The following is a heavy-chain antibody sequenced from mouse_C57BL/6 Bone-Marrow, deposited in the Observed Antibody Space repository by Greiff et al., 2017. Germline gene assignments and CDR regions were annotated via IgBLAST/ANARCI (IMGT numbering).Heavy chain of an antibody. J-gene: IGHJ2*01. CDR2: IYPGSGST. Sequence: VQLQQPGAELVKPGASVKMSCKASGYTFTSYWITWVKQRPGQGLEWIGDIYPGSGSTNYNEKFKSKATLTVDTSSSTAYMQLSSLTSEDSAVYYCANYYYGSRFFDYWGQGTTLTVSS. V-gene: IGHV1-55*01. CDR3: ANYYYGSRFFDY. CDR1: GYTFTSYW. D-gene: IGHD1-1*01.